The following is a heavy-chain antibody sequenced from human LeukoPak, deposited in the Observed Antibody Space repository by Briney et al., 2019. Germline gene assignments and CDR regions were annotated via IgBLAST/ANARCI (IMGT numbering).Heavy chain of an antibody. Sequence: GGSLRLSCAASGFTFSDYYMSWIRQAPGKGLEWVSCISSSGSTIYYADSVKGRFTISRDNAKNSLYLQMNSLRAEVTAVYCCARSSIAARRGDYWGQGTLVTVSS. CDR3: ARSSIAARRGDY. D-gene: IGHD6-6*01. CDR1: GFTFSDYY. V-gene: IGHV3-11*01. CDR2: ISSSGSTI. J-gene: IGHJ4*02.